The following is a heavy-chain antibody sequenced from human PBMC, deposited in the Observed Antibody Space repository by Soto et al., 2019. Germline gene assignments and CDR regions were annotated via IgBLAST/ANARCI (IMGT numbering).Heavy chain of an antibody. Sequence: PGGSLRLSCAASGFTFSSYAMSWVRQAPGKGLEWVSAISGSGGSTYYAESVKGRFTISRDNSKNTLYLQMNSLRAEDTAVYYCAKDRGSSSWYAFYYYGMDVWGQGTTVTVSS. D-gene: IGHD6-13*01. J-gene: IGHJ6*02. CDR1: GFTFSSYA. CDR2: ISGSGGST. V-gene: IGHV3-23*01. CDR3: AKDRGSSSWYAFYYYGMDV.